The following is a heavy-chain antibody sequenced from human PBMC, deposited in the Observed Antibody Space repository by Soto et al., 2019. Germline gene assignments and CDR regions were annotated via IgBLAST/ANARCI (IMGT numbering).Heavy chain of an antibody. CDR1: GFTFSSYG. V-gene: IGHV3-30*18. D-gene: IGHD2-15*01. CDR2: ISYDGSNK. J-gene: IGHJ4*02. CDR3: AKGGEIVVVVAGYESAFDY. Sequence: QVQLVESGGGVVQPGRSLRLSCAASGFTFSSYGMHWVRQAPGKGLEWVAVISYDGSNKYYADSVKGRFTISRDNSKNTRYLQMNSLRAENTAVYYCAKGGEIVVVVAGYESAFDYWGQGTLVTVSS.